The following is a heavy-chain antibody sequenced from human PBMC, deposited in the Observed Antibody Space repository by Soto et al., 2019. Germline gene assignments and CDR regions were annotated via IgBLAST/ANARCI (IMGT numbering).Heavy chain of an antibody. D-gene: IGHD4-17*01. CDR1: GITFSKAW. V-gene: IGHV3-15*01. Sequence: EVQLVESGGGLVKPGGSLTLSCAASGITFSKAWMNWVRQSPGKGLEWVGRIKSRSDGGTTAYAAPVKGRFTISRADSNDPLWLRMNRLKTEDTAVYYCITNFYSDHGMDVWGQGTAVTVSS. J-gene: IGHJ6*02. CDR2: IKSRSDGGTT. CDR3: ITNFYSDHGMDV.